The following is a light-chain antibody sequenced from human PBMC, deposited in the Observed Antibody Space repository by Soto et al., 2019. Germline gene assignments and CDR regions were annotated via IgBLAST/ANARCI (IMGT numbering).Light chain of an antibody. V-gene: IGKV3-15*01. Sequence: EIVLTQSPDTLSVSPGERATLSCRASQSVSSDFAWYQQKPGQAPRLLIYSASTRATGIPARFSGSGSGTDFTLTISRLQPEDFATYYCQQGDSVPYTFAQGTKVDIK. CDR2: SAS. CDR1: QSVSSD. CDR3: QQGDSVPYT. J-gene: IGKJ2*01.